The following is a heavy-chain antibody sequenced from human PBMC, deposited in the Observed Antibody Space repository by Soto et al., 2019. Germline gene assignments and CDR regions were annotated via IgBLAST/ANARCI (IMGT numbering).Heavy chain of an antibody. Sequence: QVQLVQSGAEVKKPGSSVRVSCRTSGGTFKKYGFSWVRQAPGQGLEWMGGIIPMYGIANYGQIFQGRLTITADESTNTVYMDLTSLKSEDIAVYYCAGEVGGTGLHLSGQGSQVTVSS. D-gene: IGHD1-26*01. CDR3: AGEVGGTGLHL. J-gene: IGHJ5*02. V-gene: IGHV1-69*12. CDR1: GGTFKKYG. CDR2: IIPMYGIA.